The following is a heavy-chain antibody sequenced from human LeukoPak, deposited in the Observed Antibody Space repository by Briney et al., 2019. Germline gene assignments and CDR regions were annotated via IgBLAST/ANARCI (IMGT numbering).Heavy chain of an antibody. V-gene: IGHV3-23*01. CDR1: GFTFSSYA. CDR3: AKDRRITGTTGGWFDP. Sequence: GGSLRLSCAASGFTFSSYAMSWVRQAPGKGLEWVSAISGSGGNTYYADSVKGRFTISRDNSKNTLYLQMNSLRAEDTAVYYCAKDRRITGTTGGWFDPWGQGTLVTVSS. J-gene: IGHJ5*02. D-gene: IGHD1-7*01. CDR2: ISGSGGNT.